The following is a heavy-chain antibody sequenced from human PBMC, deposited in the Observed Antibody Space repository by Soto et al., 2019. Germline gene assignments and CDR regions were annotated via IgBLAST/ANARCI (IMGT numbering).Heavy chain of an antibody. Sequence: ASVKVSCKASGYTFTTYAIHWVRQAPGQRPEWMGWINTGKGNTRYSQKFQGRVTFARDTFATTVYLELSSLKSEDTAVYYCARGSTVVLRSFFDSWGQGSLVTVSS. CDR1: GYTFTTYA. D-gene: IGHD2-8*01. V-gene: IGHV1-3*04. J-gene: IGHJ4*01. CDR2: INTGKGNT. CDR3: ARGSTVVLRSFFDS.